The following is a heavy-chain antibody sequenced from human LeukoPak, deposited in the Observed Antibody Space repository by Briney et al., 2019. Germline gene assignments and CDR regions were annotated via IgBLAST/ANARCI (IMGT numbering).Heavy chain of an antibody. D-gene: IGHD6-13*01. V-gene: IGHV5-51*01. Sequence: GESLKISCKGSGYSFTSYWIGWVRRMPGKGLGWMGIIYPGDSATRYSPSFQGQATISADKSISTAYLQWSSLKASDTAMYYCARRIAAAGTSYFDYWGQGTLVTVSS. CDR1: GYSFTSYW. J-gene: IGHJ4*02. CDR3: ARRIAAAGTSYFDY. CDR2: IYPGDSAT.